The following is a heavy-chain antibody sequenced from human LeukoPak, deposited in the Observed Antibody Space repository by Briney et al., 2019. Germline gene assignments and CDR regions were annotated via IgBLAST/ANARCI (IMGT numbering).Heavy chain of an antibody. CDR3: ARGPNSRSDYYYYYGMDV. V-gene: IGHV4-30-2*01. J-gene: IGHJ6*02. CDR2: IYHSGST. CDR1: GGSISSGGYY. Sequence: SQTLSLTCTVSGGSISSGGYYWSWIRQPPGKGMEWIGYIYHSGSTYYNPSLKSRVTISVDRSKNQFSLKLSSVTAADTAVYYCARGPNSRSDYYYYYGMDVWGQGTTVTVSS. D-gene: IGHD4-23*01.